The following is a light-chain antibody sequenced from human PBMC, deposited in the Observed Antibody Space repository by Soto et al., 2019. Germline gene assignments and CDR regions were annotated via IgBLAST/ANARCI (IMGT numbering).Light chain of an antibody. V-gene: IGLV3-1*01. CDR3: QAWDSSTAV. CDR1: KLGDKY. Sequence: SYELTQPPSVSVSPGQTASITCSGDKLGDKYVCWYQQKPGRSPVVVIYEDSKRPSGIPERFSGSNSGNTATLTIRGTQAMDEADYYCQAWDSSTAVFGGGTKVTVL. CDR2: EDS. J-gene: IGLJ2*01.